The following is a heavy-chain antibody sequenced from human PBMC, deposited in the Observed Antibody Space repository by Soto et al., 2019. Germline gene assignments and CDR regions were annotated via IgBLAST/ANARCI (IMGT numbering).Heavy chain of an antibody. CDR3: GKASSSNSWSPIDY. D-gene: IGHD3-3*01. J-gene: IGHJ4*02. V-gene: IGHV3-9*01. CDR2: ISWSTSSI. CDR1: GFTFDDYA. Sequence: GGSLRLSCVASGFTFDDYAMHWVRQIPGKGLQWVSGISWSTSSIGYGASLRGRFLISRDNANNSLYLQMNDLRPEDTALYYCGKASSSNSWSPIDYWGQGTMVTVSS.